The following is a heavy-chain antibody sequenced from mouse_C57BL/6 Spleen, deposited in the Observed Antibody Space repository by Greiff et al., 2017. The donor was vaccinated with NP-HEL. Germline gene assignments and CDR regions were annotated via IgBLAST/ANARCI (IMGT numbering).Heavy chain of an antibody. V-gene: IGHV14-4*01. CDR1: GFNIKDDY. CDR3: TTYYYGSRAY. J-gene: IGHJ3*01. D-gene: IGHD1-1*01. Sequence: VQLQQSGAELVRPGASVKLSCTASGFNIKDDYMHWVKQRPEQGLEWIGWIDPENGDTEYASKFQGKATITADTSSNTAYLQLSSLPSEDTAVYYCTTYYYGSRAYWGQGTLVTVSA. CDR2: IDPENGDT.